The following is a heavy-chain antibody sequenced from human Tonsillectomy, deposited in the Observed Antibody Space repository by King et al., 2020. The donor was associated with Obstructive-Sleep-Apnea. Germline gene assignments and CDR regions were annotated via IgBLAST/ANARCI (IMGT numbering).Heavy chain of an antibody. V-gene: IGHV3-30*18. J-gene: IGHJ1*01. Sequence: VQLVESGGGVVQPGRSLRLSCAASGFTFSSYGMHWVRQAPGKGLEWVAVISYDGSDKYYADSVKGRFTISRDNSKNTLYLQMNSLRAEDTAVYYCAKDPSWYSSGYQDPYFQYWGQGTLVTVSS. CDR2: ISYDGSDK. CDR3: AKDPSWYSSGYQDPYFQY. D-gene: IGHD6-19*01. CDR1: GFTFSSYG.